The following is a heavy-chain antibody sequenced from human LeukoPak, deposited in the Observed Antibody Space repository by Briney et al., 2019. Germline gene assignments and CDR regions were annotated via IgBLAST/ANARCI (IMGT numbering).Heavy chain of an antibody. V-gene: IGHV1-2*02. CDR3: ARVLVRYCSSTSCYSLDY. J-gene: IGHJ4*02. D-gene: IGHD2-2*02. CDR1: GYSFTGHY. Sequence: ASVKVSCKASGYSFTGHYMHWVRQAPGQGLEWMGWINPKSGGTNYAQKFQGRVTMTRDTSISTAYMELSRLRSDDTAVYYCARVLVRYCSSTSCYSLDYWGQGTLVTVSS. CDR2: INPKSGGT.